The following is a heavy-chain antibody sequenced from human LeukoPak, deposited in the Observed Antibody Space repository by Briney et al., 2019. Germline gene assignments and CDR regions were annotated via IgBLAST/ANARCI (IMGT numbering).Heavy chain of an antibody. CDR2: INPKSGAA. D-gene: IGHD6-13*01. J-gene: IGHJ4*02. V-gene: IGHV1-2*02. CDR1: GYTFTGYY. Sequence: ASVKVSCKASGYTFTGYYMHWVRQAPGQGLEWLGWINPKSGAADYAQQFRGRVTMTRDTSINTDYMEMKRVTSDDTAVYYCARGAEAETSPLDFWGQGTLVIVS. CDR3: ARGAEAETSPLDF.